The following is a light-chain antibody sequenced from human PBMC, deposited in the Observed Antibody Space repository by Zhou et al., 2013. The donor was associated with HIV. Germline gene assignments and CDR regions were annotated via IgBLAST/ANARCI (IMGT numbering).Light chain of an antibody. J-gene: IGKJ1*01. CDR2: GAS. CDR1: QDIGTY. CDR3: QQYYSYPLT. V-gene: IGKV1-8*01. Sequence: AIRMTQSPSSFSASTGDRVTITCRASQDIGTYLAWYQQKPGEAPNLLIYGASTLQSGVPSRFSGSGSGTDFTLTINCLQSEDFATYFCQQYYSYPLTFGQGTKVEV.